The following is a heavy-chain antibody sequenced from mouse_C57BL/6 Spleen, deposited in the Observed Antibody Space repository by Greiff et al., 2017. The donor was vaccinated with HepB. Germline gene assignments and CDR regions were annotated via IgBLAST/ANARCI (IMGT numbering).Heavy chain of an antibody. J-gene: IGHJ2*01. D-gene: IGHD1-1*01. CDR3: ARPGSTLFDY. V-gene: IGHV1-42*01. CDR2: INPSTGGT. Sequence: DVQLQESGPELVKPGASVKISCKASGYSFTGYYMNWVKQSPEKSLEWIGEINPSTGGTTYNQKFKAKATLTVDKSSSTAYMQLKSLTSEDSAVYYCARPGSTLFDYWGQGTTLTVSS. CDR1: GYSFTGYY.